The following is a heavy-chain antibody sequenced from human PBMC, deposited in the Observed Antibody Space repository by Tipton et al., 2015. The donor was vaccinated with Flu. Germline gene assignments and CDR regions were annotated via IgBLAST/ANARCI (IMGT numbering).Heavy chain of an antibody. CDR3: AKELRPRTSGWYYFDY. Sequence: SLRLSCAASGFTFRDYVMSWVRQAPGKGLEWVSSISGSGGNTFNADSVKGRFAISRDNSNNTLHLEMNSLRADDTAIYYCAKELRPRTSGWYYFDYWGHGTLVTVSS. D-gene: IGHD6-19*01. J-gene: IGHJ4*01. CDR2: ISGSGGNT. V-gene: IGHV3-23*01. CDR1: GFTFRDYV.